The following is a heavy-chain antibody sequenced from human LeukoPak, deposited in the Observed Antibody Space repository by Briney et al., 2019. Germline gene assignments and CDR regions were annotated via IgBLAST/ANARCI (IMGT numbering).Heavy chain of an antibody. D-gene: IGHD3-16*02. V-gene: IGHV1-2*02. J-gene: IGHJ6*03. CDR2: INPNSGST. CDR3: ARANDYVWGSYRYYYYYYMDV. Sequence: ASVKVSCKASGYTFTGYYMHWVRQAPGQGLEWMGWINPNSGSTNYAQKFQGRVTMTRDTSISTAYMELSRLRSDDTAVYYCARANDYVWGSYRYYYYYYMDVWGKGNTVTVSS. CDR1: GYTFTGYY.